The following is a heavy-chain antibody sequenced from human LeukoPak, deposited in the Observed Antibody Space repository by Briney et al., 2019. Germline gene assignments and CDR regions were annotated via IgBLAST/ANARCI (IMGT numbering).Heavy chain of an antibody. D-gene: IGHD4-17*01. Sequence: GGSLRLSCAASGSTFSTYWMHWVRQAPGKGLVWVSHINTDGSTTTYADSVKGRFTISRDNAKNTLYLQMNSLRVEDTAVYYCARDNGEVDYWGQGTLVTVSS. CDR1: GSTFSTYW. CDR2: INTDGSTT. J-gene: IGHJ4*02. V-gene: IGHV3-74*01. CDR3: ARDNGEVDY.